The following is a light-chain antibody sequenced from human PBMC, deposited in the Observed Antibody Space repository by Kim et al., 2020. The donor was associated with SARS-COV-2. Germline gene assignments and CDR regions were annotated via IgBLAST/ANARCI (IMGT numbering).Light chain of an antibody. CDR3: QQYNSFGS. CDR1: QSVDTW. CDR2: KAS. Sequence: DIQMTQSPSSLSASVGDRVTITWRASQSVDTWLAWYQQKPGKAPKLLIYKASTLDTGVPSRFTGSGFGTEFTLTISSLQPDDFATYYCQQYNSFGSFGQGTKVDIK. J-gene: IGKJ1*01. V-gene: IGKV1-5*03.